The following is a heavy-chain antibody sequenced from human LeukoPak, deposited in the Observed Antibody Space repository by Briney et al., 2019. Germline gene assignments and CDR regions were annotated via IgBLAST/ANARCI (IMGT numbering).Heavy chain of an antibody. CDR3: ARDRGLSGYEGLGSYYYGMEV. CDR1: GASISSYY. CDR2: IFYSGST. D-gene: IGHD5-12*01. J-gene: IGHJ6*02. Sequence: PSETLSLTCTVSGASISSYYWSWIRQPPGKGLEWIGYIFYSGSTKYNPSLKSRATISVDTSKNQFSLKLSSVTAADTAVYYCARDRGLSGYEGLGSYYYGMEVWGQGTTVTVSS. V-gene: IGHV4-59*01.